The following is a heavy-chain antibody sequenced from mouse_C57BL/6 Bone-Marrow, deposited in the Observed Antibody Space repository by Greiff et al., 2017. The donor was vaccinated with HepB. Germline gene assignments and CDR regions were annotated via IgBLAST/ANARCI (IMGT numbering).Heavy chain of an antibody. J-gene: IGHJ2*01. CDR2: IDPSDSYT. Sequence: QVQLQQPGAELVMPGASVKLSCKASGYTFTSYWMHWVKQRPGQGLEWIGEIDPSDSYTNYNQKFKGKSTLTVDKSSSTAYMQLSSLTSEDSAVYYCARLWSPFDYWGQGTTLTVSS. D-gene: IGHD1-1*02. CDR1: GYTFTSYW. CDR3: ARLWSPFDY. V-gene: IGHV1-69*01.